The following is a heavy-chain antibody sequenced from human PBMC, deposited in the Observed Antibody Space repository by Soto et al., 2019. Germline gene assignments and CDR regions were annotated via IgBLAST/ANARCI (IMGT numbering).Heavy chain of an antibody. CDR2: IIPILGIA. D-gene: IGHD6-13*01. V-gene: IGHV1-69*02. Sequence: SVKVSCKASGGTFSSYTISWVRQAPGQGLEWMGRIIPILGIANYAQKFQGRVTITADKSTSTAYMELSSLRSEDTAVYYCASSMKRGSIAAAGATAYTPFDYWGQGTLVTVSS. J-gene: IGHJ4*02. CDR3: ASSMKRGSIAAAGATAYTPFDY. CDR1: GGTFSSYT.